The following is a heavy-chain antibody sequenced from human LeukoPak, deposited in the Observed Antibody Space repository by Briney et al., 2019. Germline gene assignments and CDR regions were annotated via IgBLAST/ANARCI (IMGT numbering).Heavy chain of an antibody. CDR1: GGSPSDYY. V-gene: IGHV4-4*07. J-gene: IGHJ5*01. CDR2: MSTSGST. D-gene: IGHD3-16*01. CDR3: AREGGARGLPDS. Sequence: PSETLSLTRTVSGGSPSDYYWSWIRQPAGKGLEWIGRMSTSGSTYYNPSVKSRVTLSVDTSKNQFSLKLTSVTAADTAAYYCAREGGARGLPDSWGQGTLVTVSS.